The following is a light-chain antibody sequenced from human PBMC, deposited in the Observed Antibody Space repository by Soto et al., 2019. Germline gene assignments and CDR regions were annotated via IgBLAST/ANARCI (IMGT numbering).Light chain of an antibody. CDR1: QDISNY. V-gene: IGKV1-33*01. J-gene: IGKJ3*01. Sequence: DIPMTQSPSSLSASVGDRVTITCQASQDISNYLNWYQQRPGKAPKLLIYDASNLETGVPSRFSGSGSGTDFTFTISSLQPEDIATYYCQQYGNLPLTFGPGTKVDIK. CDR3: QQYGNLPLT. CDR2: DAS.